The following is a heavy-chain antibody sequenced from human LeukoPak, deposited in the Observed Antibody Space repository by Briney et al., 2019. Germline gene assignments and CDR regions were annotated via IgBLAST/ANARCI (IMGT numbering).Heavy chain of an antibody. V-gene: IGHV4-39*01. D-gene: IGHD3-16*02. CDR1: GGSISSSSYY. CDR2: IHYSGST. J-gene: IGHJ2*01. Sequence: SETLSLTCTVSGGSISSSSYYWGWIRQPPGKGLEWIGSIHYSGSTYYNPSLKSRVTISVDTSKNQFSLKLSSVTAADTAVYYCARHFRPYDYVWGSYRPYWYFDLWGRGTLVTVSS. CDR3: ARHFRPYDYVWGSYRPYWYFDL.